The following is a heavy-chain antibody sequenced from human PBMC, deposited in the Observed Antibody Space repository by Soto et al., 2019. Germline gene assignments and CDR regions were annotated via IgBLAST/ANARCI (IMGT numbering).Heavy chain of an antibody. V-gene: IGHV1-46*01. CDR2: INPSAGTT. CDR1: GYNFIKNY. J-gene: IGHJ6*02. Sequence: ASVKVSCKASGYNFIKNYLPWVRQAPVQGLEWMGIINPSAGTTSSAQKFQGRITLGKDTSTSTVYMELNSLRSEDTAVYYCGRDSRGGGLPGGMDVWGQGTAVTVSS. D-gene: IGHD3-10*01. CDR3: GRDSRGGGLPGGMDV.